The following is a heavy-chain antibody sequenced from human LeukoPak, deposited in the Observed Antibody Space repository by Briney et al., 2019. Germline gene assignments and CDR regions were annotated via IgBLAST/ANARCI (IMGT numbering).Heavy chain of an antibody. Sequence: GGSLRLSCAASGSTFSSYSMNWVRQAPGKGLEWVSSISSSSSYIYYADSVKGRFTISRDNAKNSLYLQMNSLRAEDTAVYYCARAGTTNWFDPWGQGTLVTVSS. CDR3: ARAGTTNWFDP. J-gene: IGHJ5*02. D-gene: IGHD1-7*01. CDR1: GSTFSSYS. V-gene: IGHV3-21*01. CDR2: ISSSSSYI.